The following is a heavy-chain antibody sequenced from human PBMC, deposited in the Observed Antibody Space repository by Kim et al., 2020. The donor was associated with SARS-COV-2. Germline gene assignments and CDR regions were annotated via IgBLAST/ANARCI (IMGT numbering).Heavy chain of an antibody. CDR2: ISYDGSNK. J-gene: IGHJ6*02. Sequence: GGSLRLSCAASGFTFSSYAMHWVRQAPGKGLEWVAVISYDGSNKYYADSVKGRFTISRDNSKNTLYLQMNSLRAEDTAVYYCARGMGQNWNDEFSDYYYGMDVWGQGTTVTVSS. D-gene: IGHD1-1*01. CDR3: ARGMGQNWNDEFSDYYYGMDV. CDR1: GFTFSSYA. V-gene: IGHV3-30*04.